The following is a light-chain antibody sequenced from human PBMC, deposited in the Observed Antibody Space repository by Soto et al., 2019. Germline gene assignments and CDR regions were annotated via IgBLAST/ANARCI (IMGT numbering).Light chain of an antibody. Sequence: EIVMTQSPATLSVSPGERATLSCRASQSVSDNFAWYQQKPGQAPRLLISGASTRATGIPDRFSGGGSGTDFTLTISRLEPEDFAVYYCQQCGSSPWTFGQGTKVDIK. CDR2: GAS. CDR3: QQCGSSPWT. J-gene: IGKJ1*01. CDR1: QSVSDN. V-gene: IGKV3-20*01.